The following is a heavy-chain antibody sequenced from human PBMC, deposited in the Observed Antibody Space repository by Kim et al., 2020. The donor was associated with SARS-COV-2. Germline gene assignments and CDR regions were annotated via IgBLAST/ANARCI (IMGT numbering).Heavy chain of an antibody. J-gene: IGHJ5*02. Sequence: SETLSLTCAVYGVSFSGYYRSWIRKLPGKGLEWIGEINHSGSTNYNPSLKSRVTISVDTSKNQFSLKLSSVTAADTAVYYCARGGYGDYNFWFDPWGQGTLVTVSS. CDR1: GVSFSGYY. D-gene: IGHD4-17*01. V-gene: IGHV4-34*01. CDR2: INHSGST. CDR3: ARGGYGDYNFWFDP.